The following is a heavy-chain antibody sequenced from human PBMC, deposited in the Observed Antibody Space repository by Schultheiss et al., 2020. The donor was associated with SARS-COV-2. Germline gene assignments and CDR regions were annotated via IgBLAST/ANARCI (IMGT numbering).Heavy chain of an antibody. CDR3: AKDTNPTPLTIFGVVHYYYYGMDV. CDR1: GFTVSSNY. J-gene: IGHJ6*02. V-gene: IGHV3-53*01. D-gene: IGHD3-3*01. CDR2: IYSDGST. Sequence: GGSLRLSCAASGFTVSSNYMSWVRQAPGKGLEWVSVIYSDGSTYYADSVKGRFTISRDNSKNTLYLQMNSLRAEDTAVYYCAKDTNPTPLTIFGVVHYYYYGMDVWGQGTTVTVSS.